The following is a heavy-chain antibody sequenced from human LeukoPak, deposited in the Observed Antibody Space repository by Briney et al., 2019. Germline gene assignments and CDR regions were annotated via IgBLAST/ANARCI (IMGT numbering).Heavy chain of an antibody. D-gene: IGHD4-17*01. Sequence: GRSLRLSCAASGFTFSSYGMHWVRQAPGKGLEWVAVISYDGSNKYYADSVKGRFTISRDNSKNTLYLQMNSLRAEDTAVYYCAKLGLMTTVTTREVWGQGTLVTVSS. CDR2: ISYDGSNK. J-gene: IGHJ4*02. CDR1: GFTFSSYG. V-gene: IGHV3-30*18. CDR3: AKLGLMTTVTTREV.